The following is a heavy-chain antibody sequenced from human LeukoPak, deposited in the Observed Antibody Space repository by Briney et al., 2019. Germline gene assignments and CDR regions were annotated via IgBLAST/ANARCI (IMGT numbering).Heavy chain of an antibody. Sequence: PGGSLRLSCAASGSTVSSNYMSWVRQAPGKGLEWVSVIYSGGSTYYADSVKGRFTISRDNSKNTLYLQMNSLRAEDTAVYYCASGRYFDWLLVDYWGQGTLVTVSS. J-gene: IGHJ4*02. D-gene: IGHD3-9*01. CDR2: IYSGGST. CDR3: ASGRYFDWLLVDY. CDR1: GSTVSSNY. V-gene: IGHV3-53*01.